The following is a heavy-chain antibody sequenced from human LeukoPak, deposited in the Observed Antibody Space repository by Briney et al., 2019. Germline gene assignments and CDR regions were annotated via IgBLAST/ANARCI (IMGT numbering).Heavy chain of an antibody. CDR1: GFTFDDYA. D-gene: IGHD6-19*01. Sequence: GGSLRLSCAASGFTFDDYAMHWVRQAPGKGLEWVSLISGDGGSTYYADSVKGRFTISRDNSKNSLYLQMNSLRTEDTALYYCAKDRVAVAGPIAYYYYGMDVWGQGTTVTVSS. J-gene: IGHJ6*02. CDR2: ISGDGGST. CDR3: AKDRVAVAGPIAYYYYGMDV. V-gene: IGHV3-43*02.